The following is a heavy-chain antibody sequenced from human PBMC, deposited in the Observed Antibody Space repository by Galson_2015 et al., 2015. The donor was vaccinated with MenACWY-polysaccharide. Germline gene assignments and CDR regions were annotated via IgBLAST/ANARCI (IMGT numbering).Heavy chain of an antibody. D-gene: IGHD1-26*01. CDR3: ARDKEVGASHLDY. V-gene: IGHV3-7*01. J-gene: IGHJ4*02. Sequence: SLRLSCAASGFTFDNYGMNWVRQAPGKGPEWVANIRWDGGEMYYVDSVKGRSTISRDNAKDSLFLQMNSLRAEDTAVYYCARDKEVGASHLDYWGRGTLVTVSS. CDR2: IRWDGGEM. CDR1: GFTFDNYG.